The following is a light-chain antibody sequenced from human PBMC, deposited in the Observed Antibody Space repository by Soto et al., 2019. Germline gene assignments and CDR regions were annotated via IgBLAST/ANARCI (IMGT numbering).Light chain of an antibody. J-gene: IGLJ1*01. V-gene: IGLV2-14*01. Sequence: QSALTQPASVSGSPGQSITISCTGTSSDVGGYNYVSWFQQHPGKAPKLMIYDVRNRPSGISNRFSGSKSGNTASLTISELQAEAEADYYCNAYTSSSTYVFGAGTKLTVL. CDR1: SSDVGGYNY. CDR2: DVR. CDR3: NAYTSSSTYV.